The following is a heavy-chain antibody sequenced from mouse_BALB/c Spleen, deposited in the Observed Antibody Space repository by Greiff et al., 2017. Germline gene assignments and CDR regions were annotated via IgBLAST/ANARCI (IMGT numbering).Heavy chain of an antibody. J-gene: IGHJ1*01. Sequence: EVQRVESGPGLVKPSQSLSLTCTVTGYSITSDYAWNWIRQFPGNKLEWMGYISYSGSTSYNPSLKSRISITRDTSKNQFFLQLNSVTTEDTATYYCARIYYCNYVGDFGVWGAGTTVTVSS. V-gene: IGHV3-2*02. CDR3: ARIYYCNYVGDFGV. D-gene: IGHD2-1*01. CDR1: GYSITSDYA. CDR2: ISYSGST.